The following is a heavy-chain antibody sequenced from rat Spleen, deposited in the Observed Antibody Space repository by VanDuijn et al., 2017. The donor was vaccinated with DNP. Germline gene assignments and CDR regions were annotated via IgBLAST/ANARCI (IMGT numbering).Heavy chain of an antibody. CDR2: IIYDGSST. CDR3: ARQDWERFAY. Sequence: EVQLVESGGGLVRPGNSLRLSCAASGFIFSDYAMAWVRQSPKMGLEWVATIIYDGSSTFYRDSVTGRFTISRDFAKSTLYLQMDSLRSEDSATYYCARQDWERFAYWGQGTLVTVSS. CDR1: GFIFSDYA. V-gene: IGHV5-17*01. D-gene: IGHD5-1*01. J-gene: IGHJ3*01.